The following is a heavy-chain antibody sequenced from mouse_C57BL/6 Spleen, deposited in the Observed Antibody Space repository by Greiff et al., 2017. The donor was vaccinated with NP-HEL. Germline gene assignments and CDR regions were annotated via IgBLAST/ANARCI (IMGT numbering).Heavy chain of an antibody. D-gene: IGHD1-1*01. CDR1: GYTFTSYW. J-gene: IGHJ3*01. V-gene: IGHV1-52*01. Sequence: QVQLKQPGAELVRPGSSVKLSCKASGYTFTSYWMQWVKQRPIQGLEWIGNIDPSDSETHYNQKFKDKATLTVDKSSSTAYMQLSSLTSEDSAVYYCARWDYGSSYAFAYWGQGTLVTVSA. CDR2: IDPSDSET. CDR3: ARWDYGSSYAFAY.